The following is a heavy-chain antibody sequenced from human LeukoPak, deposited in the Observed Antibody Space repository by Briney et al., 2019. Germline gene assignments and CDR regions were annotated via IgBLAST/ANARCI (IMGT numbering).Heavy chain of an antibody. D-gene: IGHD5-24*01. CDR3: ARERRWPQPEYYFDY. CDR1: GFTFSTYW. CDR2: FNNDGSST. V-gene: IGHV3-74*01. Sequence: GGSLRLSCATSGFTFSTYWMHWVRQARGKGPVGVTRFNNDGSSTRCADSVKGRFTISRDNSKNTLYLQMNSLRAEDTAVYYCARERRWPQPEYYFDYWGQGTLVTVSS. J-gene: IGHJ4*02.